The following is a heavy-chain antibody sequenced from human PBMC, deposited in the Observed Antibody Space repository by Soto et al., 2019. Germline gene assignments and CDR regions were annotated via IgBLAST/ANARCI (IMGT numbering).Heavy chain of an antibody. Sequence: GESLKISCAASGFTFSSYAMSWVRQAPGKGLEWVSAISGSGGSTYYADSVKGRFTISRDNSKNTLYLQMNSLRAEDTAVYYCAKSPTREYQLLSDWFDPWGQGTLVTVSS. J-gene: IGHJ5*02. CDR1: GFTFSSYA. D-gene: IGHD2-2*01. CDR2: ISGSGGST. CDR3: AKSPTREYQLLSDWFDP. V-gene: IGHV3-23*01.